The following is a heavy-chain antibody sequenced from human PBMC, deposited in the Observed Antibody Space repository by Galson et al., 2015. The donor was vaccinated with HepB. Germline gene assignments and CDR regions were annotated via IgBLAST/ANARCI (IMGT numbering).Heavy chain of an antibody. CDR2: IWPDGNNK. CDR1: GFTFSGFG. Sequence: SLRLSCAPSGFTFSGFGMHWVRQAPGKGLEWVAVIWPDGNNKYYGDSVKGRFFISRDNSKNTLYLQMNSLRAEDTAVYYCARDSVDSSTYYLDHTAYYYYALDVWGQGTTVTVSS. CDR3: ARDSVDSSTYYLDHTAYYYYALDV. J-gene: IGHJ6*02. D-gene: IGHD2-2*01. V-gene: IGHV3-33*01.